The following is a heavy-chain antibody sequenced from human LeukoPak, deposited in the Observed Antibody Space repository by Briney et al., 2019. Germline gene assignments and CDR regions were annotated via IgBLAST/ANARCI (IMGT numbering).Heavy chain of an antibody. Sequence: SETLSLTCTVSGGSISSYYWSWIRQPPGKGLEWIGYIYTSGSTNYNPSLKSRVTISVDTSKNQFSLKLSSVTAADTAVYYCARTVFGELLSYNWFDPWGQGTLVTVSS. CDR1: GGSISSYY. CDR2: IYTSGST. J-gene: IGHJ5*02. D-gene: IGHD3-10*01. CDR3: ARTVFGELLSYNWFDP. V-gene: IGHV4-4*09.